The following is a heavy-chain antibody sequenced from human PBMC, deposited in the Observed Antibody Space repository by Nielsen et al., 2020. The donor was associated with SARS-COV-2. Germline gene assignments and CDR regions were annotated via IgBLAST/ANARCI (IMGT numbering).Heavy chain of an antibody. D-gene: IGHD3-9*01. V-gene: IGHV4-39*01. CDR3: ASRLRYFDWLAPDDAFDI. CDR2: IYYSGST. J-gene: IGHJ3*02. Sequence: SETLSLTCTVSGGSISISSYYWGWIRQPPGKGLEWIGSIYYSGSTYYNPSLKSRVTISVDTSKNQSSLKLSSVTAADTAVYYCASRLRYFDWLAPDDAFDIWGQGTMVTVSS. CDR1: GGSISISSYY.